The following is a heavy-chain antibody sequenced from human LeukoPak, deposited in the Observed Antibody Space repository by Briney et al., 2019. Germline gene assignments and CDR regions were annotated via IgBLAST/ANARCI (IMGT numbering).Heavy chain of an antibody. D-gene: IGHD3-22*01. CDR2: IYYSGST. CDR3: ARVWFDSSGYVFDY. CDR1: GGSISSYY. Sequence: SETLSLTCTVSGGSISSYYWSWIRQPPGKGLEWIGYIYYSGSTNYNPSLKSRVTISVDTSKNQFSMKLSSMTAADTAVYYCARVWFDSSGYVFDYWGQGTLVTVSS. V-gene: IGHV4-59*12. J-gene: IGHJ4*02.